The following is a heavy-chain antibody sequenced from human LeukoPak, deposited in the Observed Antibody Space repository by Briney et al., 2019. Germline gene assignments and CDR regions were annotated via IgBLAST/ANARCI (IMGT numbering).Heavy chain of an antibody. CDR1: GGSISSYY. V-gene: IGHV4-59*01. J-gene: IGHJ6*02. CDR2: IYYSGST. CDR3: ARGRTNYGMDV. Sequence: SETLSLTCTVSGGSISSYYWSWLRQPPGKGLEWIGYIYYSGSTNYNPSLKSRVTISVDTSKNQFSLKLSSVTAADTAVYYCARGRTNYGMDVWGQGTTVTVSS.